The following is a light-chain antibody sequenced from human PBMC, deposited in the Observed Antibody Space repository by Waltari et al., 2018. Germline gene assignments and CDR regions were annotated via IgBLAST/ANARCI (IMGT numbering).Light chain of an antibody. CDR1: QSPLHTDRKNY. CDR2: LGS. V-gene: IGKV2-28*01. J-gene: IGKJ4*01. CDR3: MQALQTPFT. Sequence: IVMTQSPLSVPVSPGESASISRNSNQSPLHTDRKNYLDWYLQRPGQSPQLLIYLGSNRASGVPDRIGGGGSGTDFTLTISRVESEDVGTYYCMQALQTPFTFGGGTKVDI.